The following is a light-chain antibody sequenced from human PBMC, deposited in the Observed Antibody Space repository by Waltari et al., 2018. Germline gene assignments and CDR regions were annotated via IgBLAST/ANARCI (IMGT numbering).Light chain of an antibody. J-gene: IGKJ1*01. CDR3: QQYNNWPPGT. CDR1: QTISSN. V-gene: IGKV3-15*01. Sequence: ETVMTQSPVTLSVSPGERATLSCRASQTISSNLAWYQQKPGQAPRLLIYGASTRATGIPARFSGSGSGTEFTLTISSLQSEDFAVYYCQQYNNWPPGTFGPGTEVEIK. CDR2: GAS.